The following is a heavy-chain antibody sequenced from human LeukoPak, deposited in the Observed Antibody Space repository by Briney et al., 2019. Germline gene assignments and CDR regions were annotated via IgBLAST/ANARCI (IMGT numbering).Heavy chain of an antibody. CDR3: ASTPVGDPRYFDY. J-gene: IGHJ4*02. V-gene: IGHV3-48*04. Sequence: PGGSLRLSCAASGFTFSSYSMNWVRQAPGKGLEWVSYISSSSSTIYYAGSVKGRFTISRDNAKNSLYLQMNSLRAEDTAVYYCASTPVGDPRYFDYWGQGTLVTVSS. CDR2: ISSSSSTI. D-gene: IGHD1-14*01. CDR1: GFTFSSYS.